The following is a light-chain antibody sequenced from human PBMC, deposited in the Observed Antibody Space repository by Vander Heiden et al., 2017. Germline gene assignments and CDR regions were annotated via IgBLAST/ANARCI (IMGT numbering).Light chain of an antibody. CDR3: QQYDTLIT. Sequence: DIQITQSPSSLSASVGDRVAITCQASQDIRNSLNWYQQKPGKAPKLLINDATNLETGVPSRFSGSGSGTEFTLTISSLQPEDFATYYCQQYDTLITLGQGTRLEIK. CDR2: DAT. J-gene: IGKJ5*01. CDR1: QDIRNS. V-gene: IGKV1-33*01.